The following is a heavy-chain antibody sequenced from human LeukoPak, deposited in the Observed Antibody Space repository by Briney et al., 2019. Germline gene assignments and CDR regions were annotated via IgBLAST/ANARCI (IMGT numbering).Heavy chain of an antibody. CDR3: ARGRLDYYYMDV. CDR2: IHHTGAT. D-gene: IGHD3-9*01. CDR1: GGSLSGYF. J-gene: IGHJ6*03. V-gene: IGHV4-34*01. Sequence: SETLSLTCAVYGGSLSGYFWSWIRQPPGKGLEWIGVIHHTGATNYKPSLKSRVSISLDMSKNQLSLEMRSVTAADTAVYYCARGRLDYYYMDVWGRGTTVTVSS.